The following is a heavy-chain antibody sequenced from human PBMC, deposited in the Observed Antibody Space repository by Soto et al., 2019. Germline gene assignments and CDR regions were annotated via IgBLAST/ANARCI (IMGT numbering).Heavy chain of an antibody. CDR1: GYTFTSYA. D-gene: IGHD3-3*01. CDR2: INAGNGNT. Sequence: QVQLVQSGAEEKKPGASVKVSCKASGYTFTSYAMHWVRQAPGQRLEWMGWINAGNGNTKYSQKFQGRGTITRDTSASTAYMELSSLRSEDTAVYYCASGSGWDPPFDYWGQGTLVTVSS. J-gene: IGHJ4*02. V-gene: IGHV1-3*05. CDR3: ASGSGWDPPFDY.